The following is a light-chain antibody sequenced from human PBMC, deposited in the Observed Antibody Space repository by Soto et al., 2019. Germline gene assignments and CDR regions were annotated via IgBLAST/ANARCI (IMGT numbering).Light chain of an antibody. CDR1: RSDVGNYDL. Sequence: QSALTQPASVSGSPGQSITISCTGTRSDVGNYDLVSWYQQHPGKAPVMIIYDVTNRPSGVSNRFSGSKSGNTASLTISGLQAEDAADYYCSSYTGTSAPYVLGTGTKLTVL. J-gene: IGLJ1*01. CDR2: DVT. V-gene: IGLV2-14*02. CDR3: SSYTGTSAPYV.